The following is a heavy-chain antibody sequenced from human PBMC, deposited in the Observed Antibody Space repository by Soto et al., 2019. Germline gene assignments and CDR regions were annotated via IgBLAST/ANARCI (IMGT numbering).Heavy chain of an antibody. CDR1: GLTFSSYD. V-gene: IGHV3-13*01. CDR2: IGTAGDT. Sequence: PGGSLILSCAASGLTFSSYDMHWVRQAPGKGLEWVSAIGTAGDTYYPGSVKGRFTISRENAKNSLYLQMNSLRAEDTAVYYCAREGGRVWWELTKYYYYGMDVWGQGTTVTVSS. D-gene: IGHD2-15*01. CDR3: AREGGRVWWELTKYYYYGMDV. J-gene: IGHJ6*02.